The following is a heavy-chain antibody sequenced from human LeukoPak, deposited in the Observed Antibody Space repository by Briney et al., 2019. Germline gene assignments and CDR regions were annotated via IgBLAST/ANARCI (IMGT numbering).Heavy chain of an antibody. V-gene: IGHV3-30*18. CDR1: GFTFSSSG. Sequence: GGSLRLSCAASGFTFSSSGMHWVRQAPGKGLEWVAVISYDGGNKYCADSVKGRFTISSDNSKNTLYLHMNSLIPEDTAVYYCAKGKIRWDDFGGFDYWGQGTLVTVSS. CDR3: AKGKIRWDDFGGFDY. J-gene: IGHJ4*02. D-gene: IGHD3-10*01. CDR2: ISYDGGNK.